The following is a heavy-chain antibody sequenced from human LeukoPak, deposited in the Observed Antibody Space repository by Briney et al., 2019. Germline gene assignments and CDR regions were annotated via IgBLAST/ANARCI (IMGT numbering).Heavy chain of an antibody. Sequence: GGPLRLSCAASGFTFSSYGMHWVRQAPGKGLEWVAFIRYDGSNKYYADSVKGRFTISRDNSKNTLYLQMNSLRAEDTAVYYCAKDVITGTTWFDYWGQGTLVTVSS. CDR1: GFTFSSYG. CDR3: AKDVITGTTWFDY. V-gene: IGHV3-30*02. D-gene: IGHD1-7*01. J-gene: IGHJ4*02. CDR2: IRYDGSNK.